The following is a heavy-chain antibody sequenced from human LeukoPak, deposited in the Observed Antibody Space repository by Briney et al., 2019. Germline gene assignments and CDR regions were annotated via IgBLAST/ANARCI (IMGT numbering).Heavy chain of an antibody. CDR2: INARNGDT. CDR3: ARASLASAGTRF. Sequence: ASVKVSCKASGYTFSGYYIRWVRQAPGRGLEWVGWINARNGDTNYAQKFQGRVILTRDTSITTSYMEVISLTSDDTAVYYCARASLASAGTRFWGQGTLVTVSS. CDR1: GYTFSGYY. J-gene: IGHJ1*01. V-gene: IGHV1-2*02. D-gene: IGHD6-13*01.